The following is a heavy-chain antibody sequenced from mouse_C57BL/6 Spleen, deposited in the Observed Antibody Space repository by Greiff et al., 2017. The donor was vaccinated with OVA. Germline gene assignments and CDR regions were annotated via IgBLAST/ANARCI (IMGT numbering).Heavy chain of an antibody. D-gene: IGHD1-1*01. V-gene: IGHV5-6*01. CDR3: ARHYYGSDAMDY. J-gene: IGHJ4*01. CDR1: GFTFSSYG. CDR2: ISSGGSYT. Sequence: VQLKESGGDLVKPGGSLKLSCAASGFTFSSYGMSWVRQTPDKRLEWVATISSGGSYTYYPDSVKGRFTISRDNAKNTLYLQMSSLKSEDTAMYYCARHYYGSDAMDYWGQGTSVTVSS.